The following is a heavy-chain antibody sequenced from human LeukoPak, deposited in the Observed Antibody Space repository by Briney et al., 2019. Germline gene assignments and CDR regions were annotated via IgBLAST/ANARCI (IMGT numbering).Heavy chain of an antibody. CDR1: GGSFSGYF. D-gene: IGHD6-6*01. CDR2: INRSGST. V-gene: IGHV4-34*01. J-gene: IGHJ5*02. Sequence: SETLSLTCAVYGGSFSGYFWSWFRQPPGKGLEWIGEINRSGSTNYNSSLSLRSRVTISVDTPKNQFSLKLSSVTAADTAVYYCAVSAAALFDPWGQGTLVTVSS. CDR3: AVSAAALFDP.